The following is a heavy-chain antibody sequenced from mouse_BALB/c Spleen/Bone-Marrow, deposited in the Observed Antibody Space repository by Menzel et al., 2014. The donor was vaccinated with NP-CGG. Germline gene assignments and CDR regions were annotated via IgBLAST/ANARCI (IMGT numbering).Heavy chain of an antibody. V-gene: IGHV14-3*02. CDR2: IDPANGNT. Sequence: DVHLVESGAELVKPGASVKLSCTASGFNITDTYMHWVKQRPEQGLEWIGRIDPANGNTKYDPKFQGKATITADTSSNTAYLQLSSLTSEDTAVYYCANYYYGSSLFAYWGQGTLVTVSA. J-gene: IGHJ3*01. CDR1: GFNITDTY. D-gene: IGHD1-1*01. CDR3: ANYYYGSSLFAY.